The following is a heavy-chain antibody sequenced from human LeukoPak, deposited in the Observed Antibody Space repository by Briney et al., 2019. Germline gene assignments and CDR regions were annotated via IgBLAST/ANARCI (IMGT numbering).Heavy chain of an antibody. Sequence: SETLSLTCTVSGGSISSSSYYWGWIRQPPGKGLEWIGSMYYSGSTYYNPSLTSRVTVSADTSKNQFSLKLSSVTAEDTAVYYCAGTSSQFPNYFDYWGQGTLVTVSS. J-gene: IGHJ4*02. CDR2: MYYSGST. D-gene: IGHD2-2*01. CDR3: AGTSSQFPNYFDY. V-gene: IGHV4-39*07. CDR1: GGSISSSSYY.